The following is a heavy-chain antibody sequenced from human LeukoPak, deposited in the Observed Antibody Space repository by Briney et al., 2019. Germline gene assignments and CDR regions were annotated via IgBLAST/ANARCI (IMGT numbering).Heavy chain of an antibody. CDR2: ISGSGGST. D-gene: IGHD3-3*01. J-gene: IGHJ4*02. CDR3: AKEVVWTYYDFWSGSGYFDY. V-gene: IGHV3-23*01. CDR1: GFTFSSYA. Sequence: GGSLRLSCAASGFTFSSYAMSWVRQAPGKGLEWVSAISGSGGSTYYADSVKGRFTISRDNSKNTLYLQMNSLRAEDTAVYYCAKEVVWTYYDFWSGSGYFDYWGQGTLVTVSS.